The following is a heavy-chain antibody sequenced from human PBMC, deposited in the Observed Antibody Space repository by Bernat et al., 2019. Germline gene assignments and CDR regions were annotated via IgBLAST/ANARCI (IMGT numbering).Heavy chain of an antibody. CDR1: GFSLSTSGMC. V-gene: IGHV2-70*15. CDR3: ARISPQQLGFDY. D-gene: IGHD6-6*01. J-gene: IGHJ4*02. CDR2: IDWDDDK. Sequence: QVTLRESGPALVKPTQTLTLTCTFSGFSLSTSGMCVSWIRQPPGKALEWLARIDWDDDKYYSTSPKTRLTISKDTSKNQVVLTMTNMDPVDTATYYCARISPQQLGFDYWGQGTLVTVSS.